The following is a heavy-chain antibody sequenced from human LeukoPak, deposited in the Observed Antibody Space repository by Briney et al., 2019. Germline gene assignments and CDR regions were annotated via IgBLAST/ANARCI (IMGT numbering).Heavy chain of an antibody. CDR2: INTYKGDT. CDR1: GYTFTNYG. D-gene: IGHD6-19*01. J-gene: IGHJ6*02. CDR3: ARGLYYYYGMDV. Sequence: ASVKVSCTASGYTFTNYGISWVRQAPGQGLEWLGWINTYKGDTKFAPKLQGRVTLTTDRSRSTAYLELNSLTPDDTAMYYCARGLYYYYGMDVWGQGTTVTVSS. V-gene: IGHV1-18*01.